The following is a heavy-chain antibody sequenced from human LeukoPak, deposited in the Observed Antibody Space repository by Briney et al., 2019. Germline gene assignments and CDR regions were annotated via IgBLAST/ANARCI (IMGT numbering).Heavy chain of an antibody. CDR1: GFSFSTYV. J-gene: IGHJ3*01. D-gene: IGHD5-12*01. CDR3: ARSGYDA. V-gene: IGHV3-30-3*01. CDR2: ISHDGSDK. Sequence: PGGSLRLSCAASGFSFSTYVMHWVRQPPGKGLEWVALISHDGSDKYYADSVKGRFTISRDNSKNTVFLQMNNLRGEDTAVYYCARSGYDAWGQGTMATVSS.